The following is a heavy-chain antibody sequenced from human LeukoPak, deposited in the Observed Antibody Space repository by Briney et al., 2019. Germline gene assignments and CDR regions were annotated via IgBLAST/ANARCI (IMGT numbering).Heavy chain of an antibody. D-gene: IGHD4-11*01. Sequence: SETLSLTCTVSGGSISSSSYYWGWIRQPPGKGLEWIGSIYYSGSTYYNPSLKSRVTISVDTSKNQFSLKLSSVTAADTAVYYCARVTTYYYYMDVWGKGTTVTVSS. CDR3: ARVTTYYYYMDV. J-gene: IGHJ6*03. CDR1: GGSISSSSYY. V-gene: IGHV4-39*07. CDR2: IYYSGST.